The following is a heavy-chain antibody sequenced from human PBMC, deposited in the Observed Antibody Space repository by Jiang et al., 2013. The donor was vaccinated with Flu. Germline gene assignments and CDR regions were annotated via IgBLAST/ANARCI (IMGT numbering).Heavy chain of an antibody. CDR3: ARGMSGNSGYDSNYYYGMDV. Sequence: KVSCKASGYTFTSYAMNWVRQALGQGLEWMGWINTNTGNPTYAQGFTGRFVFSLDTSVSTAYLQISSLKAEDTAVYYCARGMSGNSGYDSNYYYGMDVWGQGTTVTVSS. CDR1: GYTFTSYA. V-gene: IGHV7-4-1*02. D-gene: IGHD5-12*01. J-gene: IGHJ6*02. CDR2: INTNTGNP.